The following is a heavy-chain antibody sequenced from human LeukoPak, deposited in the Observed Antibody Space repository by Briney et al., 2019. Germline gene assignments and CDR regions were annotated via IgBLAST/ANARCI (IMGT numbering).Heavy chain of an antibody. J-gene: IGHJ3*02. Sequence: GESLKISCKGSGYSFTSYWIGWVRQMPGKGLEWMGIIYPGDSDTRYSPSFQGQVTISADKSISTAYLQWSSLKASDTAMYYCARLYSGYDILGSFAFDIWGQGTMVTVSS. CDR2: IYPGDSDT. CDR1: GYSFTSYW. V-gene: IGHV5-51*01. CDR3: ARLYSGYDILGSFAFDI. D-gene: IGHD5-12*01.